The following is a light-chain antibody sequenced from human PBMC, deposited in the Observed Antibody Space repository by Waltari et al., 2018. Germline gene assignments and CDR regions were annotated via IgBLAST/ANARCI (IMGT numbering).Light chain of an antibody. CDR1: SSDVGGYNF. V-gene: IGLV2-14*01. CDR2: DVN. J-gene: IGLJ2*01. Sequence: QSALPQPAAVSGSPGHSFTSSCPGTSSDVGGYNFVSWYQRHPGQAPKLIIYDVNNRPSGVSNRFSGSQSGNTASLTISGLQAEDEADYYCSSYASSSALAFGGGTTLTVL. CDR3: SSYASSSALA.